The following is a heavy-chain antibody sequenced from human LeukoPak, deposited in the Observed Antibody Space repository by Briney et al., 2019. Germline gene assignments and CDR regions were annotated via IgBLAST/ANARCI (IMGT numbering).Heavy chain of an antibody. CDR3: ARAEGFGELLSHIYFDY. CDR1: GFTLTGHT. D-gene: IGHD3-10*01. V-gene: IGHV3-23*01. Sequence: GGSLRLSCAASGFTLTGHTMTWLRQAPGKGLEWVSIIGGRDDRTYYADFVEGRFTISRDNSKNILYLQMSSLRAEDTAVYYCARAEGFGELLSHIYFDYWGQGTLVTVSS. J-gene: IGHJ4*02. CDR2: IGGRDDRT.